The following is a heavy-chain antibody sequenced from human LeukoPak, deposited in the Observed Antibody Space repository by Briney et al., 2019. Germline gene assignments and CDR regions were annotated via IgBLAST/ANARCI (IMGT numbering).Heavy chain of an antibody. Sequence: GGSLRLSCAASGFTFSSYCMAWVRQAPGKGLEWVSGTNDNGGSRYHADSVKGRFTISRDNSRSVLFLELASLRAEDTAVYYCARYYGSGSYFYLDYWGQGALVTVSS. CDR3: ARYYGSGSYFYLDY. D-gene: IGHD3-10*01. CDR1: GFTFSSYC. V-gene: IGHV3-23*01. J-gene: IGHJ4*02. CDR2: TNDNGGSR.